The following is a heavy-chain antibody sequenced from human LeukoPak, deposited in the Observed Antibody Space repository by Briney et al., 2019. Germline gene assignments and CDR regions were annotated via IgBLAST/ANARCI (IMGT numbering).Heavy chain of an antibody. J-gene: IGHJ6*02. D-gene: IGHD4-17*01. CDR2: ISAYNGNT. Sequence: ASVKVSCKAPGYTFTSYGISWVRQAPGQGLEWMGWISAYNGNTNYAQKLQGRVTMTTDTSTSTAYMELRSLRSDDTAVYYCARDSHGDYYYGMDVWGQGTTVTVSS. CDR3: ARDSHGDYYYGMDV. V-gene: IGHV1-18*01. CDR1: GYTFTSYG.